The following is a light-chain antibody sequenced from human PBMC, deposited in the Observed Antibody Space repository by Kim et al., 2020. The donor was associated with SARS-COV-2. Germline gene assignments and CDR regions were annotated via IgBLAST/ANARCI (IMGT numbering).Light chain of an antibody. CDR1: SGSSDSND. V-gene: IGLV6-57*03. CDR3: QSYGARSQV. Sequence: GKTVTISCTRSSGSSDSNDVQWYQQRPGSAPITVIYEDDRRPSGVPDRFSGSIDRSSNSASLTISGLKTDDEADYYCQSYGARSQVFGGGTQLTVL. J-gene: IGLJ3*02. CDR2: EDD.